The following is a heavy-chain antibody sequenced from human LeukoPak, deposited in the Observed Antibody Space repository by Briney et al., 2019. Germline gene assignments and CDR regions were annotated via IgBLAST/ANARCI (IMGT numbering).Heavy chain of an antibody. CDR2: ISSTGNL. V-gene: IGHV3-23*01. CDR3: AKRPRYVVASD. Sequence: PGGSLRLSCTASEFTLSSSAISWVRQAPGKGLEWVSAISSTGNLYYADSVRGRFTRDNSKNTLYLQMDSLRAEDTAVYYCAKRPRYVVASDWGQGTLVTVSA. D-gene: IGHD2-15*01. J-gene: IGHJ4*02. CDR1: EFTLSSSA.